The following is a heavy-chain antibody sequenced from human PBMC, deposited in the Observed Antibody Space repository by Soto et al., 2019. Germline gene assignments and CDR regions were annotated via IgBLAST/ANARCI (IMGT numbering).Heavy chain of an antibody. CDR1: GFTFSSYA. CDR3: ARGARGYYGSGNYYGMDV. V-gene: IGHV3-30-3*01. J-gene: IGHJ6*02. D-gene: IGHD3-10*01. CDR2: ISYDGSNK. Sequence: QVQLVESGGGVVQPGRCLRLSCAASGFTFSSYAMHWVRQAPGKGLEWVAVISYDGSNKYYADSVKGRFTISRDNSKNTLYLQMNSLRAEDTAVYYCARGARGYYGSGNYYGMDVWGQGTTVTVSS.